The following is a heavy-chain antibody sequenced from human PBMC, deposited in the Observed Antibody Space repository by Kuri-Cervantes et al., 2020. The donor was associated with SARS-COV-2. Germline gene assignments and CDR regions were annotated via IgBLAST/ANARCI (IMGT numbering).Heavy chain of an antibody. V-gene: IGHV3-21*01. CDR1: GFTFSSYS. Sequence: GGSLRPSCAASGFTFSSYSMNWVRQAPGKGLEWVSSISSRSSYIYYADSSKGRFTISSDNATNSLYLQMISLRAEDTAGYYCASTGVRVGAHTISNDAFDIWGQGTMVTVSS. D-gene: IGHD3-3*02. J-gene: IGHJ3*02. CDR2: ISSRSSYI. CDR3: ASTGVRVGAHTISNDAFDI.